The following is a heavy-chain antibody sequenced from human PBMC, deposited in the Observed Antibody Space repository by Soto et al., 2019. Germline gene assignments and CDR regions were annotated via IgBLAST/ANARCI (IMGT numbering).Heavy chain of an antibody. V-gene: IGHV5-51*01. CDR2: IYPGDSDT. CDR3: ARVMTTVTAAFDI. D-gene: IGHD4-4*01. Sequence: GESLKISCKGSGYSFTSYWIGWVRQMPGKGLEWMGIIYPGDSDTRYSPSFQGQVTISADKSISTAYLQWSSLKASDTAMYYCARVMTTVTAAFDIWGQGTMVTVSS. CDR1: GYSFTSYW. J-gene: IGHJ3*02.